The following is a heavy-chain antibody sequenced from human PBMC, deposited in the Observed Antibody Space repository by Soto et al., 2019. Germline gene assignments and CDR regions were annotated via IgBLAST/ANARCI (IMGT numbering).Heavy chain of an antibody. CDR1: GGTFSSYA. Sequence: ASVKVSCKASGGTFSSYAISWVRQAPGQGLEWMGGIIPIFGTANYAQKFQGRVTITADKSTSTAYMELSSLRSEDTAVYYCARDLGGYSYGSNYYYGMDVWGQGTTVTVSS. CDR2: IIPIFGTA. D-gene: IGHD5-18*01. J-gene: IGHJ6*02. V-gene: IGHV1-69*06. CDR3: ARDLGGYSYGSNYYYGMDV.